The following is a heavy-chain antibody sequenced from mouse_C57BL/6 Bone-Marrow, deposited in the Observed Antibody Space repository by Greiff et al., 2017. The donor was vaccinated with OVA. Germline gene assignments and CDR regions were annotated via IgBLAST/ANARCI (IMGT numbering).Heavy chain of an antibody. J-gene: IGHJ2*01. CDR3: ARGRWLLDY. CDR2: ISYDGSN. D-gene: IGHD2-3*01. CDR1: GYSITSGYY. V-gene: IGHV3-6*01. Sequence: EVKLMESGPGLVKPSQSLSLTCSVTGYSITSGYYWNWIRQFPGNKLEWMGYISYDGSNNYNPSLKNRISITRDTSKNQFFLKLNSVTTEDTATYYCARGRWLLDYWGQGTTLTVSS.